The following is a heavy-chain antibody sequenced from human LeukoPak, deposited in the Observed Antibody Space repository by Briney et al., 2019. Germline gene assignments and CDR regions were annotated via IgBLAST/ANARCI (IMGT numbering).Heavy chain of an antibody. D-gene: IGHD7-27*01. Sequence: SVTVSCTASGGTFSSYAISWVRQAPGQGLEWMGRIIPILGIANYAQKFQGRVTITADKSTSTAYMELSSLRSEDTAVYYCARISGENYYYYYGMDVWGQGTTVTVSS. J-gene: IGHJ6*02. CDR2: IIPILGIA. CDR3: ARISGENYYYYYGMDV. V-gene: IGHV1-69*04. CDR1: GGTFSSYA.